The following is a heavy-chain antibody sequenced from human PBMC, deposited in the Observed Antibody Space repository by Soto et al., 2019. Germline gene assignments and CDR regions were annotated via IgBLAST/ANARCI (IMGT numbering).Heavy chain of an antibody. Sequence: GGSLRLSCAASGFTFSDHYMSWVRQAPGKGLEWVSYISSSGSTTYYADSVKGRFTISRDNAKNSLYLQMNSLRAEDTAVYYCARDPKSGYNPDYWGQGTLVTVSS. D-gene: IGHD6-25*01. V-gene: IGHV3-11*01. CDR2: ISSSGSTT. CDR3: ARDPKSGYNPDY. J-gene: IGHJ4*02. CDR1: GFTFSDHY.